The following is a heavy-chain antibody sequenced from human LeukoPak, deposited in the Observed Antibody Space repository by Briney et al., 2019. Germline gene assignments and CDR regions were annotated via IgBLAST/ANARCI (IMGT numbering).Heavy chain of an antibody. CDR2: SSPCNGKT. V-gene: IGHV1-18*01. D-gene: IGHD3-16*02. J-gene: IGHJ1*01. CDR3: ARGLLTFGGVIGGPQALEYFQH. CDR1: GYTFSNYG. Sequence: ASVKVSCKASGYTFSNYGISWVRQAPGQGLEWMGWSSPCNGKTNYAQKLQGRVTMTTDTSTSTAYMELRSLRSDDTAMYYCARGLLTFGGVIGGPQALEYFQHWGQGTLVTVSS.